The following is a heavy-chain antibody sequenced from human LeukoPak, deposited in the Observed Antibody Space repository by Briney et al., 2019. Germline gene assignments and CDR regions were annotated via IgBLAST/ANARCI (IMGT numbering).Heavy chain of an antibody. J-gene: IGHJ4*02. Sequence: GGSLRLSCTVSGFTVSTNSMSWVCQAPGKGLEWVSFIYSDNTHYSDSVKGRFTISRDNSKNTLYLQMNSLRAEDTAVYYCARRAGAYSHPYDYWGQGTLVTVSS. D-gene: IGHD4/OR15-4a*01. CDR3: ARRAGAYSHPYDY. CDR2: IYSDNT. CDR1: GFTVSTNS. V-gene: IGHV3-53*01.